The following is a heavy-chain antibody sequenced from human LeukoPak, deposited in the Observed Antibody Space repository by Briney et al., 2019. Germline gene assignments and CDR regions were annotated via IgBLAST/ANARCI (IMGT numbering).Heavy chain of an antibody. D-gene: IGHD6-19*01. CDR2: IIPIFGTA. J-gene: IGHJ4*02. Sequence: VASVKVSCKASGGTFSSYAISWVRQAPGQGLEWMGGIIPIFGTANYAQKLQGRVTMTTDTSTSTAYMELRSLRSDDTAVYYCARPYSKYSSGWYLNYWGQGTLVTVSS. V-gene: IGHV1-69*05. CDR1: GGTFSSYA. CDR3: ARPYSKYSSGWYLNY.